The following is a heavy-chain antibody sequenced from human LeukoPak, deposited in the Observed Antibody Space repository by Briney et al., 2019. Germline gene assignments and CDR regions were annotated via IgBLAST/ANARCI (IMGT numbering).Heavy chain of an antibody. V-gene: IGHV3-11*04. CDR3: ARETYSSPTTLGY. CDR2: ISSSGSTI. J-gene: IGHJ4*02. Sequence: GGSLRLSCAASGFTFSDYYMSWVRQAPGKGLEWVSYISSSGSTIYYADSVKGRFTISRDNAKNSLYLQMNSLRAEDTAVYYCARETYSSPTTLGYWGQGTLVTVSS. CDR1: GFTFSDYY. D-gene: IGHD2/OR15-2a*01.